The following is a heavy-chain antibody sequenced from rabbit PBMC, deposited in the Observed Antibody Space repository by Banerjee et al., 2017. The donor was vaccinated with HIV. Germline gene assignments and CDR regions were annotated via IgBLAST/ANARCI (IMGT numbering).Heavy chain of an antibody. D-gene: IGHD4-1*01. Sequence: QSLEESGGDLVKPGGTLTLTCKASGIDFSSSYWICWVRQAPGKGLEWIACIYAGGSGSTAYANWAQGRFTISKTSSTTVTLQMTTLTAADTATYFCARESSVWGAFFDLWGPGTLVTVS. CDR1: GIDFSSSYW. CDR3: ARESSVWGAFFDL. J-gene: IGHJ4*01. CDR2: IYAGGSGST. V-gene: IGHV1S40*01.